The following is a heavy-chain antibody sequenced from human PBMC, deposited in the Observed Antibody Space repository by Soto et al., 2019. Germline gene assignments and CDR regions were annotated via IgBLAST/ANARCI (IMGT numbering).Heavy chain of an antibody. CDR3: GKSYRWQQVFY. CDR1: GPTFKNFA. Sequence: EEQLLESGGGLVQPGGSLRLSCAAPGPTFKNFAMTWVRQAPGKGLEWVSGISGSSGTIYYADSVKGRFIVSRDNAKNTLYLQMTSLRVEDTAVYYCGKSYRWQQVFYWGQGTPVTVTS. J-gene: IGHJ4*02. CDR2: ISGSSGTI. V-gene: IGHV3-23*01. D-gene: IGHD2-15*01.